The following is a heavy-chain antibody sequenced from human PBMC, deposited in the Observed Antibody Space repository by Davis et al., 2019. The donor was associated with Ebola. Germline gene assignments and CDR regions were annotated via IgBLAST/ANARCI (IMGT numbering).Heavy chain of an antibody. Sequence: CTAPGGPFRSSTWSWIRNPPGRGLGGFGCTPYSGTTNYNPSLKSRVTTSVDTSKNQFSLRVTSVTAADTAVYYCARGPPRPYYYYMDVWGKGTTVTVSS. V-gene: IGHV4-59*01. CDR1: GGPFRSST. CDR3: ARGPPRPYYYYMDV. CDR2: TPYSGTT. J-gene: IGHJ6*03.